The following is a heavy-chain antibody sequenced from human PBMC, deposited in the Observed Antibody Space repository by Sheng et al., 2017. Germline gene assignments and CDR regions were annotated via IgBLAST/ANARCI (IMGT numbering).Heavy chain of an antibody. J-gene: IGHJ5*02. CDR2: ISDDGDAT. CDR1: GFTFSSYS. CDR3: ARRAFYAYHADL. V-gene: IGHV3-64*01. Sequence: EVQLVESGGGLVQPGGSLRLSCAASGFTFSSYSMHWVRQAPGKGLEYVSAISDDGDATYYVNSVKGRFFVSRDNSKNTVYLQMGSLRIEDMVVYFCARRAFYAYHADLWGRGTL. D-gene: IGHD3-16*01.